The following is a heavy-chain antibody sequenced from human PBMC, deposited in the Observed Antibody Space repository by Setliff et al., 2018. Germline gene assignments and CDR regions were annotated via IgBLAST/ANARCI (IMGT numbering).Heavy chain of an antibody. CDR1: GYTFNSYG. D-gene: IGHD1-26*01. CDR3: ARESIGRGHWFDP. V-gene: IGHV1-18*01. CDR2: ISCYDGNT. Sequence: ASVKVSCKASGYTFNSYGITWVRQAPGQGLEWMGWISCYDGNTRYARKIQGRFTISRDNAKNSLYLQMNSLRAEDTAVYYCARESIGRGHWFDPWGQGTLVTVSS. J-gene: IGHJ5*02.